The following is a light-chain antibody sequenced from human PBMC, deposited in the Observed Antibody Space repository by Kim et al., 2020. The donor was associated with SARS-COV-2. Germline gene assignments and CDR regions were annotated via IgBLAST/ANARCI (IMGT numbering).Light chain of an antibody. J-gene: IGLJ3*02. CDR2: EVT. Sequence: QSALTQPASVSGSPGQSVTISCSGTSSDVGAYNRVSWYQQHPGKAPKLMIYEVTNRPSGVSNRFSGSKSGYTASLTISGLRAEDEADYYCSSYTRTSTLWVFGGGTKVTVL. CDR3: SSYTRTSTLWV. V-gene: IGLV2-14*01. CDR1: SSDVGAYNR.